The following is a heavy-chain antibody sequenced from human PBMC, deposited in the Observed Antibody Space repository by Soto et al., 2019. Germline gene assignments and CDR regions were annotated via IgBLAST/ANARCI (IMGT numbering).Heavy chain of an antibody. CDR1: GGSFSGYY. J-gene: IGHJ5*02. CDR2: INHSGST. Sequence: PSETLSLTCAVYGGSFSGYYWSWIRQPPGKGLEWIGEINHSGSTNYNPSLKSRVTISVDTSKNQFSLKLSSVTAADTAVYYCARGRLLLRWLNWFDPWGQGTLVTV. V-gene: IGHV4-34*01. CDR3: ARGRLLLRWLNWFDP. D-gene: IGHD4-17*01.